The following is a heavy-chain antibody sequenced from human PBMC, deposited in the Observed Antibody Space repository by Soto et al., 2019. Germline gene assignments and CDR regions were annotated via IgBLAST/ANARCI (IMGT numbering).Heavy chain of an antibody. J-gene: IGHJ3*01. Sequence: SVKVSCKASGGTFNTYVFNWVRQAPGQGLEWMGGIIPMFNTANYAQKFQGRVTITADKSTNTAYMELSSLRSEDSAVYYCARAAQRYYYDSSDQYDALDVWGQGTMVTVS. CDR1: GGTFNTYV. CDR3: ARAAQRYYYDSSDQYDALDV. V-gene: IGHV1-69*06. CDR2: IIPMFNTA. D-gene: IGHD3-22*01.